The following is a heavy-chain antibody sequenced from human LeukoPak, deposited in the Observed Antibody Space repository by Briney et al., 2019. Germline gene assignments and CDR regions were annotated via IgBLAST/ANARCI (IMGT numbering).Heavy chain of an antibody. CDR1: GYTFTSYD. D-gene: IGHD6-6*01. V-gene: IGHV1-8*01. Sequence: GASVKVSCKASGYTFTSYDINWVRQATGQGLEWMGWMNPNSGNTGYAQKFQGRVTITADESTSTAYMELSSLRSEDTAVYFCARDRIAAVGLYWGQGTLVTVSS. J-gene: IGHJ4*02. CDR3: ARDRIAAVGLY. CDR2: MNPNSGNT.